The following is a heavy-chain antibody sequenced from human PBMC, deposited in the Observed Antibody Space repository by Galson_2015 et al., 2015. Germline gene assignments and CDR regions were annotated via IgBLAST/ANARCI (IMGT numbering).Heavy chain of an antibody. Sequence: SLRLSCAASGFTFSSYCMHWVRQAPGKGLEWVAGISYDGSNKYYADSVKGRFTISRDNSKNTLYLQMNSLRAEDTAVYYCARDERWLQFAPDSWGQGTLVTVSS. V-gene: IGHV3-30*03. D-gene: IGHD5-24*01. CDR2: ISYDGSNK. J-gene: IGHJ4*02. CDR3: ARDERWLQFAPDS. CDR1: GFTFSSYC.